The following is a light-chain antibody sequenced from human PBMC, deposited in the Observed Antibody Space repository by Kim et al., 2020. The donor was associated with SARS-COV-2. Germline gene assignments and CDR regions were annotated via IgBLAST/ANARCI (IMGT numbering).Light chain of an antibody. J-gene: IGKJ1*01. CDR2: GAS. V-gene: IGKV3-20*01. CDR1: QRVESNY. CDR3: QKYDNAPWT. Sequence: PGERATLSCRASQRVESNYLAWFQQKPGQAPRLLIYGASSRAAGIPDRFSGSGSETDFTLTISRLEPEDIAVYYCQKYDNAPWTFGQGTKV.